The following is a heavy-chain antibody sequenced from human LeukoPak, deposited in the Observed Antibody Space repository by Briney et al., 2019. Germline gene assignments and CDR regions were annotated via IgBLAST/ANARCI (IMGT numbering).Heavy chain of an antibody. CDR2: INPNSGGT. D-gene: IGHD2-2*01. J-gene: IGHJ3*02. V-gene: IGHV1-2*02. Sequence: ASVKVSCKASGYTFNSSYMHWVRQAPGQGLEWMGWINPNSGGTNYAQKFQGRVTMTRDTSISTAYMGLSRPRSDDTAVYYCASPFSQPDAFDIWGQGTMVTVSS. CDR1: GYTFNSSY. CDR3: ASPFSQPDAFDI.